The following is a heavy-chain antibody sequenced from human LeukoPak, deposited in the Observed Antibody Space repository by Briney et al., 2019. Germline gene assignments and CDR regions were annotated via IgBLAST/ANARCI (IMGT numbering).Heavy chain of an antibody. CDR1: GGSFSGYY. J-gene: IGHJ5*02. D-gene: IGHD3-10*01. V-gene: IGHV4-34*01. CDR2: INHSGST. Sequence: SETLSLTCAVYGGSFSGYYWSWIRQPPGKGLEWIGEINHSGSTNYNPSLKSRVTISVDTSKNQFSLKLSSVTAADTAEYYCARGPTMVRGFDPWGQGTLVTVSS. CDR3: ARGPTMVRGFDP.